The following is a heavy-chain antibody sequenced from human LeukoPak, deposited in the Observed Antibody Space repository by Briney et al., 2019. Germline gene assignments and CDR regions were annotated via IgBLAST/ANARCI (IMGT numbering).Heavy chain of an antibody. CDR2: IYTSGST. CDR1: GGSISSSSYY. V-gene: IGHV4-39*07. D-gene: IGHD4-17*01. CDR3: ARGGMTTANNWFDP. J-gene: IGHJ5*02. Sequence: SETLSLTCTVSGGSISSSSYYWGWIRQPPGKGLEWIGRIYTSGSTNYNPSLKSRVTMSVDTSKNQFSLKLSSVTAADTAVYYCARGGMTTANNWFDPWGQGTLVTVSS.